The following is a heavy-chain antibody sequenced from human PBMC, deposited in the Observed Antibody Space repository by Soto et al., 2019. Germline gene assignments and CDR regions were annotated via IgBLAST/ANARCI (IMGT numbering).Heavy chain of an antibody. CDR3: ASGLWFGELLGDAFDI. V-gene: IGHV3-23*01. Sequence: GALRLSCAASGFTFSSYAMSWVRQAPGKGLEWVSAISGSGGSTYYADSVKGRFTISRDNSKNTLYLQMNSLRAEDTAVYYCASGLWFGELLGDAFDIWGQGTMVTVSS. CDR1: GFTFSSYA. CDR2: ISGSGGST. D-gene: IGHD3-10*01. J-gene: IGHJ3*02.